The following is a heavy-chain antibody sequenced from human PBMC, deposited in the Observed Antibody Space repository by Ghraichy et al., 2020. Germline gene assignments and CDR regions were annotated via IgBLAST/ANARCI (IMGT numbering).Heavy chain of an antibody. CDR3: ARDYCDGYSCYGCSDY. Sequence: GGSLRLSCAASGFTFNTYGMHWVRQAPGKGLEWVAVIWYDGINKKYADSVKGRFTISRDNSKDTPYLEMNSLRVEDTAVYYCARDYCDGYSCYGCSDYWGQGTRVAVSS. D-gene: IGHD2-15*01. J-gene: IGHJ4*02. CDR1: GFTFNTYG. V-gene: IGHV3-33*01. CDR2: IWYDGINK.